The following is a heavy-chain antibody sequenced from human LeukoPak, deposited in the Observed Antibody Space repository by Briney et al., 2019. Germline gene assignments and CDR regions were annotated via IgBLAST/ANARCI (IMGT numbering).Heavy chain of an antibody. CDR2: MNPYSGNT. CDR1: GYTFTNYD. V-gene: IGHV1-8*03. J-gene: IGHJ5*02. D-gene: IGHD6-13*01. Sequence: ASVKVSCKASGYTFTNYDIHWVRQATGQGLEWMGWMNPYSGNTGYAQNFQGRITITRNTSVSTAYMELSSLRSEDTAVYYCARTQQLVLRSPLDPWGQGTLVTVSS. CDR3: ARTQQLVLRSPLDP.